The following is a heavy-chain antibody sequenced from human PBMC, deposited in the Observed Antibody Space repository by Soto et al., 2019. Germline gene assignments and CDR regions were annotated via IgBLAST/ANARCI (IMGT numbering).Heavy chain of an antibody. Sequence: EVQLVESGGGLVKPGGSLRLSCAASGFTFCSYSMNWVRQAPGKGLEWVSSISSSSSSIYYADSVKGRFTISRDNAKNSLYLQMNSLRAEDTAVYYCAGYCSGGSCYSEADYWGQGTLVTVSS. CDR2: ISSSSSSI. J-gene: IGHJ4*02. V-gene: IGHV3-21*01. CDR1: GFTFCSYS. CDR3: AGYCSGGSCYSEADY. D-gene: IGHD2-15*01.